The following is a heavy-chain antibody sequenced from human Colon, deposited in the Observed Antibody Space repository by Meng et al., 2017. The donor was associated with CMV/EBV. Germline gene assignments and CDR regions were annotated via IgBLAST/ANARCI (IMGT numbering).Heavy chain of an antibody. D-gene: IGHD3-3*01. J-gene: IGHJ4*02. V-gene: IGHV3-23*01. CDR1: GFTFSTHA. CDR3: AKDRYYDFWTGYYNAFDY. Sequence: GESLKISCAASGFTFSTHAMSWVRQAPGKGLEWVSSISGGGGRTYYADSVRGRFTISRDNSENTFHLQLDGLRAEDTATYYCAKDRYYDFWTGYYNAFDYWGQGTLVTVSS. CDR2: ISGGGGRT.